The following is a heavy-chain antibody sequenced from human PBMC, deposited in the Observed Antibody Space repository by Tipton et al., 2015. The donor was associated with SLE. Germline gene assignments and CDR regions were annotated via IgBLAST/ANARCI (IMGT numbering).Heavy chain of an antibody. Sequence: TLSLTCAVYGGSFSDYYWSWIRQPPGKGLEWIGEINHSGSTNYNPSLKSRVTISVDTSKNQFSLKVNSVTAADTAVYYCARGGYDILTGSKRFDPWGQGILVTVSS. V-gene: IGHV4-34*01. CDR2: INHSGST. D-gene: IGHD3-9*01. CDR3: ARGGYDILTGSKRFDP. CDR1: GGSFSDYY. J-gene: IGHJ5*02.